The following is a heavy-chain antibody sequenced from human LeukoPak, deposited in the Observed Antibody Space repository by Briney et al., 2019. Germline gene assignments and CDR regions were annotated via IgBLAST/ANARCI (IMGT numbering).Heavy chain of an antibody. Sequence: SETLSLTCTVSGGSISNGGYYWSWIRQHPGKGLEWIGYIYYSGSTDYNPSLKSRVTISVDTSKNQFSLKLSSVTAADTAVYYCASSNYDFWSGYSSEWFDPWGQGTLVTVSP. CDR3: ASSNYDFWSGYSSEWFDP. V-gene: IGHV4-31*03. D-gene: IGHD3-3*01. CDR2: IYYSGST. J-gene: IGHJ5*02. CDR1: GGSISNGGYY.